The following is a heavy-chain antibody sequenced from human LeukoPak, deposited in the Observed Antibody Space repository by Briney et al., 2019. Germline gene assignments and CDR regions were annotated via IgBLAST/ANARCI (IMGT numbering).Heavy chain of an antibody. Sequence: GGSLRLSCAASGFTFSTYWMHWVRQAPGKGLVWVSRINSDGRITSYADSVKGRFTISRDNAKNTLYLQMNSLRAEDTAVYYCLRDRFNWNYDYYYYGMDVWGQGTTVTVSS. CDR1: GFTFSTYW. D-gene: IGHD1-7*01. V-gene: IGHV3-74*01. CDR2: INSDGRIT. J-gene: IGHJ6*02. CDR3: LRDRFNWNYDYYYYGMDV.